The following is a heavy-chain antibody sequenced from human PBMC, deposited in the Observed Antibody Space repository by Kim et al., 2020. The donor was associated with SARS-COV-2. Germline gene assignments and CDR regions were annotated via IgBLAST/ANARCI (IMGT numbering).Heavy chain of an antibody. CDR2: IKQDGSEK. CDR3: ARDRDIVVVPAAMGSEIYYYYGMDV. V-gene: IGHV3-7*01. CDR1: GFTFSSYW. J-gene: IGHJ6*02. Sequence: GGSLRLSCAASGFTFSSYWMSWVRQAPGKGLEWVANIKQDGSEKYYVDSVKGRFTISRDNAKNSLYLQMNSLRAEDTAVYYCARDRDIVVVPAAMGSEIYYYYGMDVWGQGTTVTVSS. D-gene: IGHD2-2*01.